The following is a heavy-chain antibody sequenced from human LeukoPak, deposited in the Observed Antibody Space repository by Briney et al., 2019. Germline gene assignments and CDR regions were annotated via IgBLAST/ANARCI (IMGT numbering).Heavy chain of an antibody. D-gene: IGHD6-6*01. V-gene: IGHV4-59*01. Sequence: PSETLSLTCTVSGGSISSYYWNWIRQPPGNGLEWIGNIYYSGSTNYNPSLKSRVTISVDTSKNQFSLKLTSVTAADTAVYYCARDSPISSGISDFWGQGTLITVSS. CDR2: IYYSGST. CDR1: GGSISSYY. CDR3: ARDSPISSGISDF. J-gene: IGHJ4*02.